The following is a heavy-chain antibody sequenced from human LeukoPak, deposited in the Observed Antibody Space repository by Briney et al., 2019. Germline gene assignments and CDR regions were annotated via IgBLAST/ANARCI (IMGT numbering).Heavy chain of an antibody. Sequence: GSLRLSCAASGFTFSSYGMHWVRQAPGKGLEWVTVISYDGSNKYYADSVKGRFTISRDNSKNTLYLQMNSLRAEDTAVYYCARRPIKYYYYGMDVWGRGTTVTVSS. CDR2: ISYDGSNK. CDR1: GFTFSSYG. V-gene: IGHV3-30*03. CDR3: ARRPIKYYYYGMDV. J-gene: IGHJ6*02.